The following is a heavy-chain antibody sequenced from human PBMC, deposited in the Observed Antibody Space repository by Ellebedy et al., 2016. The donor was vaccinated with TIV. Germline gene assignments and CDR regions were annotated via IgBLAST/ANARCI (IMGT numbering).Heavy chain of an antibody. CDR1: GYTFTSYG. Sequence: ASVKVSCXASGYTFTSYGISWVRQAPGQGLEWMGWISAYNGNTNYAQKLQGRVTMTTDTSTSTAYMELRSLRSDDTAVDYCARGVDTAMVYGWFDPWGQGTLVTVSS. J-gene: IGHJ5*02. CDR2: ISAYNGNT. CDR3: ARGVDTAMVYGWFDP. V-gene: IGHV1-18*01. D-gene: IGHD5-18*01.